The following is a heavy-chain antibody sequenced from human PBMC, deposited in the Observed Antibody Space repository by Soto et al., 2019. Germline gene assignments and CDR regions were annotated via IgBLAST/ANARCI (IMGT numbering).Heavy chain of an antibody. CDR3: TAHLGEFFPLDY. Sequence: EVQLVESGGDFVKPGGSLRVSCAVSGFSFSNARMSWVRQAPGKGLEWVGRIKSRADGGTTDYTAPVKGRFTISRDDSKNTVFLPMNSLKTEDTAVYYCTAHLGEFFPLDYWGQGTLVTVSS. D-gene: IGHD3-16*01. J-gene: IGHJ4*02. CDR2: IKSRADGGTT. CDR1: GFSFSNAR. V-gene: IGHV3-15*01.